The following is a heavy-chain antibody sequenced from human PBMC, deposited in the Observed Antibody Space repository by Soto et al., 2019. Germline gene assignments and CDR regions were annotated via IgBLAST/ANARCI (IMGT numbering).Heavy chain of an antibody. J-gene: IGHJ4*02. Sequence: QVQLVQSGAEVKKPGSSVKVSCKASVGTFSSYSINWVRQAPGQGLEWMGEIIPIFGTANYAQKFQGRVKITADESTSTAYIELSSLRSEDTAVYYCARDGGRHSGGIDYWGQGTMVTVSS. D-gene: IGHD1-26*01. V-gene: IGHV1-69*01. CDR1: VGTFSSYS. CDR3: ARDGGRHSGGIDY. CDR2: IIPIFGTA.